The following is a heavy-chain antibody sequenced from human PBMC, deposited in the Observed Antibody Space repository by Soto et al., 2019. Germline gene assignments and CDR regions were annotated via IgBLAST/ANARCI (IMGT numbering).Heavy chain of an antibody. V-gene: IGHV4-61*01. Sequence: SETLSLTCTVSGGSVISGSYYWSWIRQPPGKGLEWIGYIYSSGSTNYNPSLKSRVTISVDTSKNQFSLKLSSVTAADTAVYYCARPSSGWLQPSAYLDYWGQGTLVTVSS. CDR1: GGSVISGSYY. CDR3: ARPSSGWLQPSAYLDY. D-gene: IGHD5-12*01. J-gene: IGHJ4*02. CDR2: IYSSGST.